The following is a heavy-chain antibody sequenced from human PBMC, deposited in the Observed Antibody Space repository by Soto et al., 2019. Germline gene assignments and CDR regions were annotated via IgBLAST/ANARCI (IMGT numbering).Heavy chain of an antibody. CDR3: ARDLTIGSTYSGYDVIDS. CDR2: TIPLLNVA. D-gene: IGHD5-12*01. J-gene: IGHJ4*02. Sequence: QVQLVQSGAEVKKPGSSVKVSCKASGGTFSTSTFTWVRQAPGQGLEWMGRTIPLLNVADYAQDFQGRVTITEDKSTSTAYMELTSLTSKDTAVYYCARDLTIGSTYSGYDVIDSCGQGTLVTVST. CDR1: GGTFSTST. V-gene: IGHV1-69*08.